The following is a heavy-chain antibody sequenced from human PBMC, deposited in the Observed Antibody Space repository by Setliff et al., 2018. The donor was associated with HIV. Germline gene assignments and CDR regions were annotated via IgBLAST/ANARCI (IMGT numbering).Heavy chain of an antibody. D-gene: IGHD3-3*01. CDR3: ASWGRARRANHNFWSGSSWFDP. Sequence: GASVQVSCKVSGSTLSEVALHWVRQAPGKGLEWMGGFDPADGEKIYAQKFQGRVSMTEDTSTDTAYMELSSLTSEDTAVYYCASWGRARRANHNFWSGSSWFDPWGQGILVTVS. V-gene: IGHV1-24*01. CDR2: FDPADGEK. J-gene: IGHJ5*02. CDR1: GSTLSEVA.